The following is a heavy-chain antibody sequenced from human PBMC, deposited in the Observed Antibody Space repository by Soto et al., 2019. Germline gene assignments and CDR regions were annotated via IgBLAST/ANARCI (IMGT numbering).Heavy chain of an antibody. CDR3: ARRPISAAAHYYYYAMDV. CDR2: IYYSGST. CDR1: GGSISSSSYY. V-gene: IGHV4-39*01. D-gene: IGHD6-13*01. Sequence: PSETLSLTCTVSGGSISSSSYYWGWIRQPPGKGLEWIGSIYYSGSTYYNPSLKSRVTISVDTSKNQFSLKLSSVTAADTAVYYCARRPISAAAHYYYYAMDVRGQGPTVTSS. J-gene: IGHJ6*02.